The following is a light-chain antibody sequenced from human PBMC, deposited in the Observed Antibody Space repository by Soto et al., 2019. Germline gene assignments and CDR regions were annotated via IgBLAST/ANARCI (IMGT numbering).Light chain of an antibody. Sequence: QAVVTQEPSLTVSPGGTVTLTCGSSTGAVTSGHYPHWFQQKPGQAPTTLIYDTSIKHSWTPARFSGSLLGGKAALTLSGAEAEDESDYYCLVIYTGVGEVFGTGTKLTVL. V-gene: IGLV7-46*01. CDR3: LVIYTGVGEV. CDR1: TGAVTSGHY. J-gene: IGLJ1*01. CDR2: DTS.